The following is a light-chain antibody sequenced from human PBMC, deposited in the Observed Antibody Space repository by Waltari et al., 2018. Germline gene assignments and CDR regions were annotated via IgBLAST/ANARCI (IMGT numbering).Light chain of an antibody. Sequence: DIVMTQSPLSLPVTPGEPASISFRSSQSLLHSNGYNYLVWSLQKPGQSPQLLIYLGSNRASGVPDRFSGSGSGTDFTLTISRLEPEDFATYYCQQYGSSFPVTYGQGTRLEIK. CDR3: QQYGSSFPVT. CDR1: QSLLHSNGYNY. CDR2: LGS. V-gene: IGKV2-28*01. J-gene: IGKJ5*01.